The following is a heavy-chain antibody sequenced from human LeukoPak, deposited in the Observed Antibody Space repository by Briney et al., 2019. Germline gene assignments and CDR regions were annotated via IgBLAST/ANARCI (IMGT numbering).Heavy chain of an antibody. Sequence: SETLSLTCTVSGYSIRSGYNWGWIRLSPGKGLEWLGSIYQSGSTYDNPSLKSRVTLSIDTSKNQFSLKLTSVTAADTAVYYCARRFQWFGELLYAFDIWGQGTMVTVSS. D-gene: IGHD3-10*01. V-gene: IGHV4-38-2*02. CDR1: GYSIRSGYN. CDR2: IYQSGST. J-gene: IGHJ3*02. CDR3: ARRFQWFGELLYAFDI.